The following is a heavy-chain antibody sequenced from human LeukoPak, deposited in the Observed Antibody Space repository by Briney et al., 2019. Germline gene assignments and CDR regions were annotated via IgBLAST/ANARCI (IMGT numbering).Heavy chain of an antibody. D-gene: IGHD6-19*01. CDR2: INPNSGGT. CDR3: ARGPGLVVAVAGLGIDY. J-gene: IGHJ4*02. CDR1: GYTFTGYY. Sequence: ASVKVSCKASGYTFTGYYMHWVRQAPGQGLEWMGWINPNSGGTNYAQKFQGRVTMTRDTSISTAYMELSRLRSEDTAVYYCARGPGLVVAVAGLGIDYWGQGTLVTVSS. V-gene: IGHV1-2*02.